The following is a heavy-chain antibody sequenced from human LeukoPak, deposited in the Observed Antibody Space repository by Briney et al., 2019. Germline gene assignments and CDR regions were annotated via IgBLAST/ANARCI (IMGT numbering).Heavy chain of an antibody. CDR1: GFSFSSYA. D-gene: IGHD3-10*02. CDR3: AELGITMIGGV. Sequence: GGSLRLSCAASGFSFSSYAMSWVRQAPGKGLEWVSGISGSSGSTYYADSVKGRFTISRDNAKNSLYLQMNSLRAEDTAVYYCAELGITMIGGVWGKGTTVTISS. V-gene: IGHV3-23*01. J-gene: IGHJ6*04. CDR2: ISGSSGST.